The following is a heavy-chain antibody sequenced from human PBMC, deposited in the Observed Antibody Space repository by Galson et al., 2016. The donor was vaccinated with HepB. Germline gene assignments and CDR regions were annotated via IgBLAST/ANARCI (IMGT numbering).Heavy chain of an antibody. D-gene: IGHD4-23*01. V-gene: IGHV3-30*18. Sequence: SLRLSCAASGFTFRTYGMHWVRQAPGKGLEWVAVIAYDETNYYYADSVKGRFSISRDNSKNMLYLQMTSLRAEDTALYYCAKDLTQIRWQYHDAFDIWGRGTMVTVSS. CDR3: AKDLTQIRWQYHDAFDI. J-gene: IGHJ3*02. CDR1: GFTFRTYG. CDR2: IAYDETNY.